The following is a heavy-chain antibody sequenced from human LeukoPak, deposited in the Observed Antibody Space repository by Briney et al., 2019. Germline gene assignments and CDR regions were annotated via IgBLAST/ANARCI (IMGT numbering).Heavy chain of an antibody. D-gene: IGHD3-10*01. CDR3: TRDRAGTQSWVKFDL. V-gene: IGHV3-66*03. CDR2: IYTSGST. CDR1: GFSVSSTY. J-gene: IGHJ5*02. Sequence: GGSLRLSCAASGFSVSSTYMSWVRQAPGKGLEWVSLIYTSGSTFYADSVMGRFTISRDNSKNTLFLQMNSLRAEDSAVYYCTRDRAGTQSWVKFDLWGQGTLVTVSS.